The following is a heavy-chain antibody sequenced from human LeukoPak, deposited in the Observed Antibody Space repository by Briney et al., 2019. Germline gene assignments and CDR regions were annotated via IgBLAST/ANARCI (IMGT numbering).Heavy chain of an antibody. J-gene: IGHJ4*02. Sequence: SETLSITCAVYGGSFSGYYWSWIRQPPGKGLEWIGEINHSGSTNYNPSLKSRVTISVDTSKNQFSLKLSSVTAADTAVYYCARGRLEWLLSYGGIDYWGQGTLVTVSS. CDR2: INHSGST. V-gene: IGHV4-34*01. CDR3: ARGRLEWLLSYGGIDY. CDR1: GGSFSGYY. D-gene: IGHD3-3*01.